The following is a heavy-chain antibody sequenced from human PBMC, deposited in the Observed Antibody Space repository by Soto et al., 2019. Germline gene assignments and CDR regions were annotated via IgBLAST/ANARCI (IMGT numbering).Heavy chain of an antibody. D-gene: IGHD3-9*01. CDR3: PKDGPYEISTAHYTGSFAP. CDR1: GVLFSAPA. V-gene: IGHV3-23*01. Sequence: PRPSCTAPGVLFSAPALSAFRLSVDNGTSWVSSISGPGDRTYYAESVRGRVTISRDSAKKTLFLQLDSLRVEDTAVYYCPKDGPYEISTAHYTGSFAPWGQGTPATVSS. J-gene: IGHJ5*02. CDR2: ISGPGDRT.